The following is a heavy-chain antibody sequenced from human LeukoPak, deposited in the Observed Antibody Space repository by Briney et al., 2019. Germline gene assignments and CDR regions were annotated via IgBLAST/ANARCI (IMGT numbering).Heavy chain of an antibody. CDR1: GFTFSSYW. D-gene: IGHD3-10*01. J-gene: IGHJ6*02. CDR2: IKQDGSEK. Sequence: GSLRLSCAASGFTFSSYWMSWVRQAPGKGLEWVANIKQDGSEKYYADSVKGRFTISRDNAKNSLYLQMNSLRAEDTAVYYCARDLFRGTYYYYYGMDVWGQGTTVTVSS. V-gene: IGHV3-7*01. CDR3: ARDLFRGTYYYYYGMDV.